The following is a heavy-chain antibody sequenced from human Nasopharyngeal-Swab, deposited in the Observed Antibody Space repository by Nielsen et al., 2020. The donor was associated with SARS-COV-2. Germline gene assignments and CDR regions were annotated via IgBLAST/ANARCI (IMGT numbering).Heavy chain of an antibody. CDR2: INPTDGST. Sequence: WWRQAAGQGRGWMGIINPTDGSTSYAQKFEGRVTMTRVTSTSTVYMELNSLRSEDTAVYYCARVLPFRITGTSGMDVWGQGTTVTVSS. J-gene: IGHJ6*02. D-gene: IGHD1-7*01. V-gene: IGHV1-46*01. CDR3: ARVLPFRITGTSGMDV.